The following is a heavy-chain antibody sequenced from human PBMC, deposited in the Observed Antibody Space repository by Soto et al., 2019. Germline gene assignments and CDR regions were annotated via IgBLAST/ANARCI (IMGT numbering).Heavy chain of an antibody. J-gene: IGHJ6*02. D-gene: IGHD3-10*01. CDR2: ISSSSSYT. CDR3: AKATPPPSTMVLGELQNYYYGMDV. CDR1: GFTFSDYY. Sequence: PGGSLRLSCAASGFTFSDYYMSWIRQAPGKGLEWVSYISSSSSYTYYADSVKGRFTISRDNSKNTLYLQMNSLRAEDTAVYYCAKATPPPSTMVLGELQNYYYGMDVWGQGTTVTVSS. V-gene: IGHV3-11*05.